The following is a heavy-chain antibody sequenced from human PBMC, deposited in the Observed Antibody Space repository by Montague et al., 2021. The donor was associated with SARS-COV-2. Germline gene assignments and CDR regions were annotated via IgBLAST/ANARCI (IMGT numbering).Heavy chain of an antibody. Sequence: PALVKPTQTLTLTCTFSGFSLSTSGMCVSWIRQPPGKALEWLALIDWDDDRYYSTSLKTRLTISKDTSKNQVVLTMTNMDPVDTAAYYCARMAMVRGVPLDYWGQGTLVTVSS. CDR3: ARMAMVRGVPLDY. D-gene: IGHD3-10*01. V-gene: IGHV2-70*01. J-gene: IGHJ4*02. CDR2: IDWDDDR. CDR1: GFSLSTSGMC.